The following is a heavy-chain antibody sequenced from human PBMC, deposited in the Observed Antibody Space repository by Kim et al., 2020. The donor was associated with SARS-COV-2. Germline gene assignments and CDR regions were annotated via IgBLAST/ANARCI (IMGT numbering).Heavy chain of an antibody. Sequence: GSSKAYADSVNGRSTISRDSAKRSVSLQMNSLTPEDTAVYYCVREPSNWGQGTLVTVSS. CDR2: GSSK. J-gene: IGHJ4*02. V-gene: IGHV3-11*01. CDR3: VREPSN.